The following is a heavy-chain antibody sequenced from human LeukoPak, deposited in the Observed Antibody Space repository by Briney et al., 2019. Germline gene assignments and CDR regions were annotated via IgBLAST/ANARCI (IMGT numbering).Heavy chain of an antibody. Sequence: ASVKVSCKVSGYTLTELSMHWVRQAPGKGLEGMGGFDPEDGETIYAQKFQGRVTITEDTSTDTAYMELSSLRAEDTDVYYCATIGAAPVFDYWGQGTLVAVSS. V-gene: IGHV1-24*01. J-gene: IGHJ4*02. D-gene: IGHD6-6*01. CDR1: GYTLTELS. CDR3: ATIGAAPVFDY. CDR2: FDPEDGET.